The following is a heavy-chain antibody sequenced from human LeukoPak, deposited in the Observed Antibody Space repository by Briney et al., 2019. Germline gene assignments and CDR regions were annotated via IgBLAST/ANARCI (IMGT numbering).Heavy chain of an antibody. D-gene: IGHD1-26*01. V-gene: IGHV7-4-1*02. CDR2: INTNTGNP. J-gene: IGHJ6*03. CDR1: GYTFTSYA. Sequence: ASVKVSCKASGYTFTSYAMNWVRQAPGQGLEWMGWINTNTGNPTYAQGFTGRFVFSLDTSVSTAYLQISSLKAEDTAVHYCARGGLTVGATSYYYYYYMDVWGKGTTVTVSS. CDR3: ARGGLTVGATSYYYYYYMDV.